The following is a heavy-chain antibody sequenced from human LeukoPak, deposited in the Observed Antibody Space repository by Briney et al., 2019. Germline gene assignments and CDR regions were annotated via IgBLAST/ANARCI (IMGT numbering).Heavy chain of an antibody. J-gene: IGHJ4*02. Sequence: GGSLRLSCAASGFTFSSYSMNWVRQAPGKGLEWVSYISSSSSTIYYADSVKGRFTISRDNAKNSLYLQMNSLRAEDTAVYYCARERDSLVGATGPLGYWGQGTLVTVSS. CDR3: ARERDSLVGATGPLGY. CDR1: GFTFSSYS. CDR2: ISSSSSTI. D-gene: IGHD1-26*01. V-gene: IGHV3-48*01.